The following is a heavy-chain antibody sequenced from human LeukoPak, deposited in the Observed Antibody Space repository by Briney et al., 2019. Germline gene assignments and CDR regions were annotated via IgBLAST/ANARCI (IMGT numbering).Heavy chain of an antibody. CDR1: GGSISSSSYY. CDR2: IYYSGST. V-gene: IGHV4-61*03. D-gene: IGHD2-15*01. Sequence: SETLSLTCTVSGGSISSSSYYWSWIRQPPGKGLEWIGHIYYSGSTNYNPSLKSRVTISVDTSKNHFSLKLRSVTAADTAVYYCARSGYCSGGSCYSAAFKFDYWGQGTLVTVSS. J-gene: IGHJ4*02. CDR3: ARSGYCSGGSCYSAAFKFDY.